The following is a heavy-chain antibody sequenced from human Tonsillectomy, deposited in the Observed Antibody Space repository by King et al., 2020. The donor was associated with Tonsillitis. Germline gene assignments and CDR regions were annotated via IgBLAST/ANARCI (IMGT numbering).Heavy chain of an antibody. Sequence: VQLVESGGGLVKPGGSLRLSCAASGFTFSSYSMNWVRQSPGKGLEWVSSISSSSSYIYYADSVKGRFAISRDNAKHSLHLQMNSLRAEDTAVYYCARDCSGGSCYPSYYGMDVWGQGTTVTVSS. J-gene: IGHJ6*02. CDR3: ARDCSGGSCYPSYYGMDV. V-gene: IGHV3-21*01. CDR1: GFTFSSYS. D-gene: IGHD2-15*01. CDR2: ISSSSSYI.